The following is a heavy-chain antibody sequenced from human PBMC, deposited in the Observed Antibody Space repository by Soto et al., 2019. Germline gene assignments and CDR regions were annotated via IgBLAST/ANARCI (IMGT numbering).Heavy chain of an antibody. CDR2: IIPILGIA. Sequence: SVKVSCKASGGTFSSYTISWVRQAPGQGLEWMGRIIPILGIANYAQKFQGRVTITADKSTSTAYMELSSLRSEDTAVYYCARDSGGYLGLHWFDPWGQGTLVTVSS. CDR3: ARDSGGYLGLHWFDP. D-gene: IGHD2-15*01. J-gene: IGHJ5*02. CDR1: GGTFSSYT. V-gene: IGHV1-69*04.